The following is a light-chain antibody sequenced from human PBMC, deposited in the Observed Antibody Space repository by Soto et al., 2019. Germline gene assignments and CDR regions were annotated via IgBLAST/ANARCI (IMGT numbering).Light chain of an antibody. CDR3: AAWDDSLRGRV. J-gene: IGLJ2*01. V-gene: IGLV1-44*01. Sequence: QSVLTQPPSASATPGQRVTISCSGGSSNIGSNPVSWYQQLPGTAPKPLIYSDNQRPSGVPDRISGSRSGTSASLAISGLQYEDEAEYYCAAWDDSLRGRVFGGGTKLTVL. CDR2: SDN. CDR1: SSNIGSNP.